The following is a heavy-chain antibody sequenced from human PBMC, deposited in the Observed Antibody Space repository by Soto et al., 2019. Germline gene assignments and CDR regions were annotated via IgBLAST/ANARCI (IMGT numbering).Heavy chain of an antibody. D-gene: IGHD3-3*01. CDR2: ISGSGGST. CDR3: AKDSHGFWSGYYEVDY. V-gene: IGHV3-23*01. J-gene: IGHJ4*02. Sequence: EVQLLESGGGLVQPGGSLRLSCAASGFTFSSYAMSWVRQAPGKGLEWVSAISGSGGSTYYADSVKGRFTISRDNSKNTLYLQMNSLRAEDTAVYYCAKDSHGFWSGYYEVDYWGQVTLVTVSS. CDR1: GFTFSSYA.